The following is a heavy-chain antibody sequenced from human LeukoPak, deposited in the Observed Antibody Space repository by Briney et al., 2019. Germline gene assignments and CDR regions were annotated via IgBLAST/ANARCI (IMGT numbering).Heavy chain of an antibody. CDR1: GVSFSGYY. Sequence: PSETLSLTCAVYGVSFSGYYWSWIRQPPGKGLEWIGEINHSGSTNYNPSLKSRVTISVDTSKNQFSLKLSSVTAADTAVYYCARRMVYAIRLGMDVWGQGTTVTVSS. V-gene: IGHV4-34*01. CDR3: ARRMVYAIRLGMDV. CDR2: INHSGST. D-gene: IGHD2-8*01. J-gene: IGHJ6*02.